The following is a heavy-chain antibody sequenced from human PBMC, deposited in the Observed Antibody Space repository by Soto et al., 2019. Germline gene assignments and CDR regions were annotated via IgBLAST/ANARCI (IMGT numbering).Heavy chain of an antibody. D-gene: IGHD5-12*01. CDR2: IIPIFGTT. V-gene: IGHV1-69*12. Sequence: QVQLVQSGAEVKKPGSSVKVSCKASGGTFSSYAISWVRQAPGQGLEWMGGIIPIFGTTNYAQKFQGRVTITADESTSTAYMKLISLKSEDTSAYYRAREPYDDEGFTLYDFDYWGQGTLVTVSS. CDR1: GGTFSSYA. CDR3: AREPYDDEGFTLYDFDY. J-gene: IGHJ4*02.